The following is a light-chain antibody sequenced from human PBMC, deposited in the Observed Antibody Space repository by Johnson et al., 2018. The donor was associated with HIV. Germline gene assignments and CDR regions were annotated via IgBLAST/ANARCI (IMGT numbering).Light chain of an antibody. J-gene: IGLJ1*01. Sequence: QSVLTQPPSASAAPGQKVTISCSGSSSNIGNNYVSWFQHLPGTAPKLLIYENNKRPSGIPDRFFGSKSGTSATLDITGLQTGDEGDYYCGAWDSSLNAYVFVAGTKVTVL. V-gene: IGLV1-51*02. CDR2: ENN. CDR1: SSNIGNNY. CDR3: GAWDSSLNAYV.